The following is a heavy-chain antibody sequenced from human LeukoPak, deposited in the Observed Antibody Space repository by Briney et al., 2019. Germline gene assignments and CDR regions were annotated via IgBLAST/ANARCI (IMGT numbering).Heavy chain of an antibody. CDR2: IYYSGST. CDR1: GGSISSSSYY. D-gene: IGHD3-9*01. CDR3: ASGRLLRYFDRRHEYFQH. Sequence: SETLSLTCTVSGGSISSSSYYWGWIRQSPGKGLEWIGSIYYSGSTYYNPSLKSRVTISVDTSKNQFSLKLSSATAADTAVYYCASGRLLRYFDRRHEYFQHWGQGTLVTVSS. V-gene: IGHV4-39*01. J-gene: IGHJ1*01.